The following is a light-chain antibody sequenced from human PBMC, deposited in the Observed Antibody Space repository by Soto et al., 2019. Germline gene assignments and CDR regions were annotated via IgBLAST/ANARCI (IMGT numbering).Light chain of an antibody. CDR2: VAS. V-gene: IGKV3-15*01. Sequence: EIVMTQSPATLSVSPGERVTLSCRASESIGSNLAWYQQKPGQAPRLLMYVASTRATGIPARFSGSESGTEFTLNISSLQSEDFAVYYCQQYDDWPPWTLGQGTKVDIK. CDR3: QQYDDWPPWT. CDR1: ESIGSN. J-gene: IGKJ1*01.